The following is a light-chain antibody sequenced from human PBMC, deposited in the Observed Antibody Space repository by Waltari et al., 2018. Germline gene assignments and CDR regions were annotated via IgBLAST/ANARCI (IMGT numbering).Light chain of an antibody. CDR1: NIGTKS. J-gene: IGLJ6*01. CDR2: YDS. Sequence: SYELTQQPSVSVAPGKTARITCGGKNIGTKSVHWYQQKPGQAPVLIIRYDSDRPSGIPERFSGSNSENTATLTVIRVEAGDEADYYCQVWDSSSDHLNVFGSGTRLTVL. CDR3: QVWDSSSDHLNV. V-gene: IGLV3-21*04.